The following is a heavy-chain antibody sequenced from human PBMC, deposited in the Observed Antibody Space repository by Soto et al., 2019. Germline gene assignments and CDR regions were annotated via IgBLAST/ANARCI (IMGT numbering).Heavy chain of an antibody. D-gene: IGHD1-26*01. Sequence: PSETLSLTCAVYGGSFSGYYWSWIRQPPGKGLEWIGSISSSGGTYDNPSLESRVTISVDMSKNQFSLKLSSVTAADTAVYYCARHDVSYHGPGWFDPWGQGTLVTVSS. J-gene: IGHJ5*02. CDR3: ARHDVSYHGPGWFDP. CDR2: ISSSGGT. V-gene: IGHV4-34*01. CDR1: GGSFSGYY.